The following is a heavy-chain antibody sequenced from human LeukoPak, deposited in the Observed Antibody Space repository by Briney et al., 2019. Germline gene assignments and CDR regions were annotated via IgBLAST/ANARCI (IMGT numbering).Heavy chain of an antibody. D-gene: IGHD3-16*01. J-gene: IGHJ3*02. Sequence: ASVKVSCKASGYTFTSYYMHWVRQAPGQGLEWMGIINPSGGSTSYAQKFQGRVTMTRDTSTSTVYMELSSLRSEDTAMYYCARISPRGAFDIWGQGTMVTVSS. CDR1: GYTFTSYY. CDR2: INPSGGST. CDR3: ARISPRGAFDI. V-gene: IGHV1-46*01.